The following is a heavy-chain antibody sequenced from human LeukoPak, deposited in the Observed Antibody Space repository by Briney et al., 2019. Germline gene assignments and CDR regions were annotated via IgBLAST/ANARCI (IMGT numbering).Heavy chain of an antibody. CDR3: ASWAGETKNGLWSGPFDY. Sequence: ASVKVSCKASGYTFTRRFLHWVRQAPGQGLEWMGIIDPDGGSTSYAQRFQGRLTMTRDTSTTTVYMELSSLRSEDTAVYYCASWAGETKNGLWSGPFDYWGQGTLVTVSS. D-gene: IGHD3-3*01. CDR2: IDPDGGST. CDR1: GYTFTRRF. J-gene: IGHJ4*02. V-gene: IGHV1-46*01.